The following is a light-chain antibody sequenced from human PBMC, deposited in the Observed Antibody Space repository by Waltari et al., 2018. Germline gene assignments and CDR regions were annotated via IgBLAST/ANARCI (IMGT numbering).Light chain of an antibody. CDR2: YAS. CDR3: PQYNSAPYS. V-gene: IGKV1-16*01. J-gene: IGKJ2*03. CDR1: QGISSY. Sequence: DIQMTQSPSSLSASVGDTVTITCRASQGISSYLAWYQQKPGKAPKPLIYYASNLESGVPSRFSGSGSGTEFTLTISSLQPEDFATYYCPQYNSAPYSFGQGTKVEIK.